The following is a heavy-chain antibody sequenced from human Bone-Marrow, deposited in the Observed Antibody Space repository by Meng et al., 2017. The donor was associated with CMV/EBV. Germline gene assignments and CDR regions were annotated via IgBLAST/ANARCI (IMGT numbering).Heavy chain of an antibody. D-gene: IGHD2-8*01. CDR3: ARGNGVRGNWFDP. Sequence: ASVKVTCKASGYTFTGYYMHRVRQAPGQVLEWMGWINPNSGGTNYAQKFQGRVTMTRDTSISTAYMELSRLRSDDTAVYYCARGNGVRGNWFDPWGQGTLVTVSS. V-gene: IGHV1-2*02. J-gene: IGHJ5*02. CDR2: INPNSGGT. CDR1: GYTFTGYY.